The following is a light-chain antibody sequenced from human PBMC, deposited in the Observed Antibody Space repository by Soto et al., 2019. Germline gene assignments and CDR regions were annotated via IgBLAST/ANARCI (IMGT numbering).Light chain of an antibody. CDR2: KAS. Sequence: DIQLTQSPSILSASVGDRVTITCRASQSISSWLAWYQQKPGKAPKLLVYKASSLESGVPSRFSGSGSATEFTLTITTLQPDDFATYYCQQYEAYPLTFGGGTKVEI. CDR1: QSISSW. CDR3: QQYEAYPLT. V-gene: IGKV1-5*03. J-gene: IGKJ4*01.